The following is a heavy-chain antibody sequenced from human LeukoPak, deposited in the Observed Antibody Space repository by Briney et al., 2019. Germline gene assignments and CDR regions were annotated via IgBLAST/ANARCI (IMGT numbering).Heavy chain of an antibody. CDR2: INPNSGGT. V-gene: IGHV1-2*02. CDR3: ARGPYSSSYFVTTPWFDP. CDR1: GYTFSDYG. D-gene: IGHD6-13*01. J-gene: IGHJ5*02. Sequence: GASVKVSCKASGYTFSDYGIHWVRQAPGQGLEWMGWINPNSGGTNYAQKFQGRVTMTRDTSTSTAYMELRRLKSDDTAVYYCARGPYSSSYFVTTPWFDPWGHGTLVTASS.